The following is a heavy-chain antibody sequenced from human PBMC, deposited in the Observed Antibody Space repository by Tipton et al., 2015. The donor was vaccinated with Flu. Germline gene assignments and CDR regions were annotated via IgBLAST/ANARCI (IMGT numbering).Heavy chain of an antibody. CDR3: ARRDYSNYVSDPKNWFEP. CDR1: GGSISSGSYS. J-gene: IGHJ5*02. Sequence: TLSLTCTIPGGSISSGSYSWSWIRQPAGEGLEWIGRISTSGSTNYNPSLKSRVTISIDTSKHQFSLRLRPVTAADTAGYYCARRDYSNYVSDPKNWFEPWGQGTLVTVSS. D-gene: IGHD4-11*01. V-gene: IGHV4-61*02. CDR2: ISTSGST.